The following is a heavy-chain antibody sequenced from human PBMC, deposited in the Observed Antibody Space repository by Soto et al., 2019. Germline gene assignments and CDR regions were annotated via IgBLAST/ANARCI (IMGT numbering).Heavy chain of an antibody. CDR2: ISGSGGST. V-gene: IGHV3-23*01. D-gene: IGHD1-26*01. J-gene: IGHJ2*01. CDR1: GFTFSSYA. CDR3: AKDSGSYATYFDL. Sequence: EVQLLESGGGLVQPGGSLRVSCAASGFTFSSYAMTGVRQAPGRGLEWVSGISGSGGSTNYADSVKGRFTISRDNSKNTLYLQMNSLRAEDTAVYYCAKDSGSYATYFDLWGRGTLVTVSS.